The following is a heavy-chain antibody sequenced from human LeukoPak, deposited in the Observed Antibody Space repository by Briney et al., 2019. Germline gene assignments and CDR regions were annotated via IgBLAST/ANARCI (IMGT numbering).Heavy chain of an antibody. V-gene: IGHV3-30*04. CDR3: ARGRPHGNDY. Sequence: GGSLRLSCAASGFTFSSYAMHWVRQAPGKGLEWVAVISYDGSNKYYADSVKGRFSISRDNAKNTLYLQMNSLRVEDTAVYYCARGRPHGNDYWGQGTLVTVSS. J-gene: IGHJ4*02. D-gene: IGHD4-23*01. CDR2: ISYDGSNK. CDR1: GFTFSSYA.